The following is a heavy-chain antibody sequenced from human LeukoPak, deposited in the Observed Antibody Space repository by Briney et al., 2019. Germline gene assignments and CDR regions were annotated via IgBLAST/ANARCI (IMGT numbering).Heavy chain of an antibody. J-gene: IGHJ6*03. CDR1: GGSITSSSYY. Sequence: SETLSLTSTVSGGSITSSSYYWGWIRQPPGKGLEWIGTISYTGSTYYTPSLKSRVTISVDTSKNQFSLKLNSVTAADTAVYYCAKWLGRFNYMDVWGKGTTVTISS. V-gene: IGHV4-39*01. CDR2: ISYTGST. D-gene: IGHD6-19*01. CDR3: AKWLGRFNYMDV.